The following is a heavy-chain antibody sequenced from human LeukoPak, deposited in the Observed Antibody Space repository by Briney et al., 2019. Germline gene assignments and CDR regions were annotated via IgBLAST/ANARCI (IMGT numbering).Heavy chain of an antibody. CDR3: AKGGRITMVRGVIISASFDY. V-gene: IGHV3-23*01. CDR2: ISGSGGST. Sequence: GGSLRLSCAASGFTFSSYGMSWVRQAPGKGLEWVSAISGSGGSTYYADSVKGRFTISRDNSKNTLYLQMNSLRAEDTAVYYCAKGGRITMVRGVIISASFDYWGQGTLVTVSS. CDR1: GFTFSSYG. D-gene: IGHD3-10*01. J-gene: IGHJ4*02.